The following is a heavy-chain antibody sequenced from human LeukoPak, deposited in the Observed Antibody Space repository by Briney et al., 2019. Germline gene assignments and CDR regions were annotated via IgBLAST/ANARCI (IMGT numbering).Heavy chain of an antibody. CDR1: GFTFSYYW. Sequence: PGGSLRLSCAASGFTFSYYWMSWVRQAPGKGLEWVANIKEDGGEKNYVDSVRGRFTISRDNAKNSLYLQMNSLRAEDTAVYYCARSRLMYYDFWSGPFDYWGQGTLVTVSS. D-gene: IGHD3-3*01. J-gene: IGHJ4*02. V-gene: IGHV3-7*01. CDR2: IKEDGGEK. CDR3: ARSRLMYYDFWSGPFDY.